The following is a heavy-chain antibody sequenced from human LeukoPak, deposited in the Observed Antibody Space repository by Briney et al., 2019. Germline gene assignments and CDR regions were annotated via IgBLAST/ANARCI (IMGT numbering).Heavy chain of an antibody. D-gene: IGHD3-10*02. CDR1: GFIFSNYD. V-gene: IGHV3-48*03. J-gene: IGHJ6*04. Sequence: GGSLRLSCGASGFIFSNYDMHWVRQAPGKGLEWVSYISSSGSTIYYADSVKGRFTISRDNAKNSLYLQMNSLRAEDTAVYYCAELGITMIGGVWGKGTTVTISS. CDR2: ISSSGSTI. CDR3: AELGITMIGGV.